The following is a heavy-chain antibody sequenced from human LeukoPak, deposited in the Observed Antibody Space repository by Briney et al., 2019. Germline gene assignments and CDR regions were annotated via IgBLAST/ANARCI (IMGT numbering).Heavy chain of an antibody. J-gene: IGHJ5*02. CDR3: ARRRIEEATVLLDP. V-gene: IGHV4-59*01. Sequence: SETLSLTCAVSGDSITTYYWSWIRQSPGKGLEWVGDIYSSATTKYNPSPKTRVTISLDRTKNHVSLTLASVTAADTDMFYCARRRIEEATVLLDPWGQGTLVTVSS. D-gene: IGHD5-24*01. CDR1: GDSITTYY. CDR2: IYSSATT.